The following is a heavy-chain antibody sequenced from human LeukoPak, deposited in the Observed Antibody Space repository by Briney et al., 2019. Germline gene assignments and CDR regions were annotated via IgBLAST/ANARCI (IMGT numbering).Heavy chain of an antibody. Sequence: SVKVSCKASGYTFTSYYMHWVRQAPGQGLEWMGIIIPSGGSTIYAQKFQGRVTMTRDTSTSTVYMELSSLRSEDTAVYYCARELIGVDFDYWGQGTLVTVSS. CDR2: IIPSGGST. V-gene: IGHV1-46*01. D-gene: IGHD7-27*01. J-gene: IGHJ4*02. CDR3: ARELIGVDFDY. CDR1: GYTFTSYY.